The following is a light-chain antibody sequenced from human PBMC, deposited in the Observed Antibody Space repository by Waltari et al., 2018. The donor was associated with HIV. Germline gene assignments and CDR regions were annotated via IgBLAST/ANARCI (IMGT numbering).Light chain of an antibody. CDR3: QQYSDWPRA. V-gene: IGKV3-15*01. CDR1: QSVSTN. Sequence: EIVVTQVPAALSVSPGERASLSCIASQSVSTNLAWYHPVSGQAPRLPIPDSSNRATGVPDRFSGSGSGTHFTLTISSLPSEDSGVYYCQQYSDWPRAFGLGTKVEV. J-gene: IGKJ1*01. CDR2: DSS.